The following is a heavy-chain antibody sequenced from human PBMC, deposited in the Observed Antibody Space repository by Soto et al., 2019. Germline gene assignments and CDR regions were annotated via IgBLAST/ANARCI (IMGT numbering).Heavy chain of an antibody. CDR1: GGTFSSYS. CDR2: IIPVFGTA. CDR3: ARDNVRYYESSGYYRVSDPPNYEDGKDV. D-gene: IGHD3-22*01. Sequence: QVQLVQSGAEVMKPGSSVKVSCKASGGTFSSYSISWVRQAPGQGLEWRGGIIPVFGTANYAQKFQGRVTITADESTSTASQELSSRRSKDTAVYYCARDNVRYYESSGYYRVSDPPNYEDGKDVWGQGTTVTVSS. V-gene: IGHV1-69*01. J-gene: IGHJ6*02.